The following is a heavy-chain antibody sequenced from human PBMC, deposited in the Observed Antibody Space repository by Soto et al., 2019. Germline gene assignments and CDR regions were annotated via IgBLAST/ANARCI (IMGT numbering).Heavy chain of an antibody. Sequence: EVQLLESGGGLVQPGGSLRLSCAASGFTFSSYAMSWVRQAPGKGLEWVSAISGSGGSTYYADSVKGRFTISRDNSKNTLYLQMNSLRAEDTAVYYCAKGYYDSSGYYSDDAFDIWGQGTMVTVSS. CDR2: ISGSGGST. CDR1: GFTFSSYA. D-gene: IGHD3-22*01. J-gene: IGHJ3*02. CDR3: AKGYYDSSGYYSDDAFDI. V-gene: IGHV3-23*01.